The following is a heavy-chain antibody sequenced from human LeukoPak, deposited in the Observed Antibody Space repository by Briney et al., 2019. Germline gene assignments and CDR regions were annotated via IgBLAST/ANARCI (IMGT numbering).Heavy chain of an antibody. J-gene: IGHJ6*02. D-gene: IGHD6-13*01. CDR1: GFTFSSYA. CDR2: ISYDGSNK. CDR3: ARDGYSSSWYHYYYYYGMDV. Sequence: GGSLRLSCAASGFTFSSYAMHWVRQAPGKGLEWVAVISYDGSNKYYADSVKGRFTISRDNSKNTLYLQMNSLRAEDTAVYYCARDGYSSSWYHYYYYYGMDVWGQGTTVTVSS. V-gene: IGHV3-30*04.